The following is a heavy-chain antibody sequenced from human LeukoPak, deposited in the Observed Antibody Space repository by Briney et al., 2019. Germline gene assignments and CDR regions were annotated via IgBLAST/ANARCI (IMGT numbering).Heavy chain of an antibody. CDR3: ARLLSDYNILTGFYRVPGDY. V-gene: IGHV1-46*01. CDR2: INPSGGST. CDR1: GYTLTELS. D-gene: IGHD3-9*01. Sequence: GASVKVSCKVSGYTLTELSMHWVRQTPGQGLEWMGIINPSGGSTSYAQKFQGRVTMTRDTSTSTVYMELSSLRSEDTAVYYCARLLSDYNILTGFYRVPGDYWGQGTLVTVSS. J-gene: IGHJ4*02.